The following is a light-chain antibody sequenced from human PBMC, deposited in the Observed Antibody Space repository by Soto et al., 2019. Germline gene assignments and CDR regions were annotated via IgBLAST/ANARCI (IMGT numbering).Light chain of an antibody. CDR2: AAS. Sequence: AIQMTQSPSSLSESVGDRVTITCRASQGIRNDLSWYQQKPGKAPKLLIYAASTLQSGVPSRFSGSTSGTDFTLTISSLQPEDFATYYCLQDYNYPWTFGQGTKVDIK. CDR1: QGIRND. V-gene: IGKV1-6*01. J-gene: IGKJ1*01. CDR3: LQDYNYPWT.